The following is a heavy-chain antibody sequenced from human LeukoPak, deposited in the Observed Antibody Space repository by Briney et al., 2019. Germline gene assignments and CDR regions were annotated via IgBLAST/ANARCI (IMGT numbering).Heavy chain of an antibody. J-gene: IGHJ6*03. D-gene: IGHD2-2*01. CDR2: IETASDT. CDR1: GFTFSSFD. Sequence: GPSLRLSCAASGFTFSSFDMPWVRQPTGQRLELVSTIETASDTYYPGSVQGRFTLSRDNAKNSLYLQMNSLTAGDTAVYYCARGQYRGKYSYMDVWGKGTTVTVSS. V-gene: IGHV3-13*01. CDR3: ARGQYRGKYSYMDV.